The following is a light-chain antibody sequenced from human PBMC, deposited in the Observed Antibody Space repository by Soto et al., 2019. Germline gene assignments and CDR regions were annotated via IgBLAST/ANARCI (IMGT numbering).Light chain of an antibody. CDR3: QQYNSYYRWT. CDR1: QSIGSY. Sequence: DIQMTQSPSSLSASVGDRVTITRRAGQSIGSYLNWYQQKPGKATKLPIYDASSLESGVPSRFSGSGSGTEFTLTISSLQPDDFANYYCQQYNSYYRWTFGQGTKVDIK. V-gene: IGKV1-5*01. CDR2: DAS. J-gene: IGKJ1*01.